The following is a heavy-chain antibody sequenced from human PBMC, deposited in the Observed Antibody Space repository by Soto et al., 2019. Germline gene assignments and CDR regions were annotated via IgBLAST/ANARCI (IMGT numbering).Heavy chain of an antibody. V-gene: IGHV5-51*01. CDR2: IYPGDSDT. CDR3: ARAPEVYCSSTSCYSTLDV. J-gene: IGHJ6*02. D-gene: IGHD2-2*02. Sequence: GESLKISGKGSGYSFTNYWIGWVRQMPGKGLEWMGIIYPGDSDTRYSPSFQGQVTISADKSITTAYLQWSSLKASDTAMYFCARAPEVYCSSTSCYSTLDVWGQGTTVTVSS. CDR1: GYSFTNYW.